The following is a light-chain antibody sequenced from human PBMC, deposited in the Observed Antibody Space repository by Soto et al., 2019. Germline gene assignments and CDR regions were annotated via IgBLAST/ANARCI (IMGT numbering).Light chain of an antibody. J-gene: IGLJ2*01. CDR1: NIGSYS. CDR2: NDN. V-gene: IGLV3-21*02. Sequence: SYELTQPPSVSVAPGQTARITCGGNNIGSYSVNWYQQKPGQAPVLVGYNDNDRPPGIPERFSGSNSGNTNKATLTITRVEAGDEADYFCQVWDRSNHHFVFGGGTKVTVL. CDR3: QVWDRSNHHFV.